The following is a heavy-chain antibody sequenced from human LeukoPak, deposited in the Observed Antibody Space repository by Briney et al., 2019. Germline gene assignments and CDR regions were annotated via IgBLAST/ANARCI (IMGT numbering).Heavy chain of an antibody. V-gene: IGHV1-69*04. Sequence: ASVKVSWKASGGTFSSYAISWVRQAPGQGLEWMGRIIPILGIANYAQKFQGRVTITADKSTSTAYMELSSLRSEDTAVYYCASGSDSDYWGQGTLVTVSS. J-gene: IGHJ4*02. D-gene: IGHD1-26*01. CDR3: ASGSDSDY. CDR2: IIPILGIA. CDR1: GGTFSSYA.